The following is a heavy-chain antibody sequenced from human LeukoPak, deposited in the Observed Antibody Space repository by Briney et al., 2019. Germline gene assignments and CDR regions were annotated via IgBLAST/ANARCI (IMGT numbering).Heavy chain of an antibody. Sequence: ASLRVSCTPSGYTFTTYDIIWVRQASGQGLEWMGWMNPNSGHTGYAHKFQGRVTMTRSTSISTAYMELTSLTSEDSAVYYCARSIVGVRKRNDYWGQGTLVTVSS. J-gene: IGHJ4*02. V-gene: IGHV1-8*01. D-gene: IGHD1-26*01. CDR3: ARSIVGVRKRNDY. CDR2: MNPNSGHT. CDR1: GYTFTTYD.